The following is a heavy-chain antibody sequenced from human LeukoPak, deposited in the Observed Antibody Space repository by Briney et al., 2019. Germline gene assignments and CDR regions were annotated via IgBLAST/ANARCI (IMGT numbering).Heavy chain of an antibody. CDR2: ITAYNGNT. CDR3: ARGLYSGSYYRPYYNGMDV. V-gene: IGHV1-18*01. Sequence: ASVTVSCKASGYTFTSYGISWVRQAPGQGLEWMGWITAYNGNTKYAQKLQGRVTMTTDTSTSTAYMELRSLRSDDTAVYYCARGLYSGSYYRPYYNGMDVWGQGTTVTVSS. J-gene: IGHJ6*02. CDR1: GYTFTSYG. D-gene: IGHD1-26*01.